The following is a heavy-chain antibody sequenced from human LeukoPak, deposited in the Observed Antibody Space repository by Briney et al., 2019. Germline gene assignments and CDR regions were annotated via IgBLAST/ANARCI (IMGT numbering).Heavy chain of an antibody. D-gene: IGHD3-22*01. CDR3: ARDNQVRYCYDSSGFFNY. J-gene: IGHJ4*02. V-gene: IGHV1-18*01. Sequence: GASVKVSCKASGYTFTSYGISWVRQAPGQGLEWMGWISAYNGNTNYAQKLQGRVTMTTDTSTSTAYMELRSLRSDDTAVYYCARDNQVRYCYDSSGFFNYWGQGTLVTVSS. CDR1: GYTFTSYG. CDR2: ISAYNGNT.